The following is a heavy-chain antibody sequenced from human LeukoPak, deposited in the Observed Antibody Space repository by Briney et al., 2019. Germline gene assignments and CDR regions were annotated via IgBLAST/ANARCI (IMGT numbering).Heavy chain of an antibody. CDR2: VYPRDSDT. CDR1: GYIFSNYW. D-gene: IGHD1-1*01. V-gene: IGHV5-51*01. J-gene: IGHJ4*02. Sequence: VESLKISCKASGYIFSNYWIGWVRQLPGKGLEWMGIVYPRDSDTRYSPSFQGQVTISADKSISTGYMQWSSLKASDTAVYYCARPGERSRRDWNLDQWGQGTLVTVSS. CDR3: ARPGERSRRDWNLDQ.